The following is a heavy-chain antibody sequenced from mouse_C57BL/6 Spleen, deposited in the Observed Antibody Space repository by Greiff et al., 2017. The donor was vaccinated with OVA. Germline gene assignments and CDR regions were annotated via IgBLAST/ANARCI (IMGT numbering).Heavy chain of an antibody. CDR1: GYTFTSYW. CDR3: SRARTFDY. V-gene: IGHV1-55*01. CDR2: IYPGSGST. J-gene: IGHJ2*01. Sequence: QVQLQQPGAELVKPGASVKMSCKASGYTFTSYWLTWVKQRPGQGLEWIGDIYPGSGSTNYNEKFKSKATLTIDTSSSTAYMQLSSLTSEYSAFYYCSRARTFDYWGQGTTLTVSS.